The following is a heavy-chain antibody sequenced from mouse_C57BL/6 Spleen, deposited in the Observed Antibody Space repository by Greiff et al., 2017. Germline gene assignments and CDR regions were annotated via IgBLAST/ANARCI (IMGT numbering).Heavy chain of an antibody. CDR3: ARDGYGLGGSSSFDY. D-gene: IGHD1-1*01. V-gene: IGHV5-4*01. J-gene: IGHJ2*01. CDR1: GFTFSSYA. CDR2: ISDGGSYT. Sequence: EVQLVESGGGLVKPGGSLKLSCAASGFTFSSYAMSWVRQTPEKRLEWVATISDGGSYTYYPDNVKGRFTISRDNAKNNLYLQMSHLKSEDTAMYYCARDGYGLGGSSSFDYWGQGTTLTVSS.